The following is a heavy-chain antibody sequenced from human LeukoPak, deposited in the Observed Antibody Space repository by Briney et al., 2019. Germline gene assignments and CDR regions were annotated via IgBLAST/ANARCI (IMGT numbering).Heavy chain of an antibody. J-gene: IGHJ4*02. CDR3: ARSKRYGDYGYWYFDY. CDR1: GGSISSYY. V-gene: IGHV4-4*07. D-gene: IGHD4-17*01. CDR2: IYTSGST. Sequence: SETLSLTCTVSGGSISSYYWSWIRQPAGKGLEWIGRIYTSGSTNYNPSLKSRVTMSVDTSKNQFSLKLSSVTAADTAVYYCARSKRYGDYGYWYFDYWGQGTLVTVS.